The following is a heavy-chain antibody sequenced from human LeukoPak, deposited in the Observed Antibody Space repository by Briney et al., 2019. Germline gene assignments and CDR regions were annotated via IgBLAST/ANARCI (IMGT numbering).Heavy chain of an antibody. CDR1: GYTFTDYN. D-gene: IGHD3-3*01. J-gene: IGHJ6*03. V-gene: IGHV1-2*02. CDR3: ARGLPFSNTNYYYMDV. CDR2: INPNSGGT. Sequence: GASVEVSCKTSGYTFTDYNMHWVRQAPGQGLEWMGWINPNSGGTNYAQKFQGRVTITTDESTSTAYMELSSLRSEDTAVYYCARGLPFSNTNYYYMDVWGKGTTVTVSS.